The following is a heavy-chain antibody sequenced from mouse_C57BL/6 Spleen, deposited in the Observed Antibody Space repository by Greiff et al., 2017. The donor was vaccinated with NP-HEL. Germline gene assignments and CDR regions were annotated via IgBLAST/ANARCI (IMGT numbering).Heavy chain of an antibody. CDR1: GFTFTDYY. CDR3: ARYFTTVVAHPYAMDY. Sequence: EVQLVESGGGLVQPGGSLSLSCAASGFTFTDYYMSWVRQPPGKALEWLGFIRNKANGYTTEYSASVKGRFTISRDNSQSILYLQMNALRAEDSATYYCARYFTTVVAHPYAMDYWGQGTSVTVSS. CDR2: IRNKANGYTT. D-gene: IGHD1-1*01. J-gene: IGHJ4*01. V-gene: IGHV7-3*01.